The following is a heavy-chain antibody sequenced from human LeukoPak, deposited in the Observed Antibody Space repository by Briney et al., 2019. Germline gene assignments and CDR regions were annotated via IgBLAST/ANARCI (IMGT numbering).Heavy chain of an antibody. D-gene: IGHD3-22*01. CDR2: IIPIFGST. Sequence: ASVKVSCKVSGYTFTVYYMHWVRQAPGQGLEWMGGIIPIFGSTNYAQMFQGRVTITADESTSAAYMELSGLRSEDTAVYYCASGYYSDSRGYYGDAYDIWGQGTMVTVSS. CDR3: ASGYYSDSRGYYGDAYDI. CDR1: GYTFTVYY. V-gene: IGHV1-69*13. J-gene: IGHJ3*02.